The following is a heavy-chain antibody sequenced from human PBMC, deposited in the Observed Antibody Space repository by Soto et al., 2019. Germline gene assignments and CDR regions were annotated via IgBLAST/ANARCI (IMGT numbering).Heavy chain of an antibody. CDR3: ARLQSPCGSTSCYRYYYGMDV. V-gene: IGHV4-39*01. D-gene: IGHD2-2*01. CDR2: IYYSGST. Sequence: PSETLSLTCTVSGGSISSSSYYWGWIRQPPGKGLEWIGSIYYSGSTYYNPSLKSRVTISVDTSKNQFSLKLSSVTAADTAVYYCARLQSPCGSTSCYRYYYGMDVWGQGTTVTVSS. J-gene: IGHJ6*02. CDR1: GGSISSSSYY.